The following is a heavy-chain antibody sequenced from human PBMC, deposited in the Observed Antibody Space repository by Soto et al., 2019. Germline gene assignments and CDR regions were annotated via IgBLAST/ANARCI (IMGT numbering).Heavy chain of an antibody. J-gene: IGHJ6*03. Sequence: PGGSLRLSCAASGFTFSSYWMSWVRQAPGKGLEWVANIKEDGSESYYVDSVKGRFTISRDNAKNSLYLQMNSLRAEDTAVYYCASPPSRSYYDHMDVWGKGTTVTVSS. CDR1: GFTFSSYW. V-gene: IGHV3-7*01. CDR3: ASPPSRSYYDHMDV. CDR2: IKEDGSES.